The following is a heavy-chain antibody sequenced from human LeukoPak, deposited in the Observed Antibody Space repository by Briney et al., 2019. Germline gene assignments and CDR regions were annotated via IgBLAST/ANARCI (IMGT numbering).Heavy chain of an antibody. J-gene: IGHJ4*02. V-gene: IGHV1-2*02. CDR3: ARAGYCSSTSCYGSPTS. CDR2: INPNSGGT. CDR1: GYTFTGYY. Sequence: GASVKVSCKASGYTFTGYYMHWVRQAPGQGLEWMGWINPNSGGTNYAQKFQGRVTMTRDTSISTAYMELSRLRSDDTAVYYCARAGYCSSTSCYGSPTSWGRGTLVTVSS. D-gene: IGHD2-2*03.